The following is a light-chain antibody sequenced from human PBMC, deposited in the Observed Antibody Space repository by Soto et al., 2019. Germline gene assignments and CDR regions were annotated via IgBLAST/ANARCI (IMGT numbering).Light chain of an antibody. CDR2: EVT. V-gene: IGLV2-14*01. J-gene: IGLJ2*01. Sequence: QSVLTQPASVSGSPGQSITLSCTGANSVVANYDYVSWYRQYPGLAPQVIISEVTNRPSVISDRFSGSKSANTAYLTISGLQAEEEADYYCCSHTISGAPVFGGGTKFTVL. CDR3: CSHTISGAPV. CDR1: NSVVANYDY.